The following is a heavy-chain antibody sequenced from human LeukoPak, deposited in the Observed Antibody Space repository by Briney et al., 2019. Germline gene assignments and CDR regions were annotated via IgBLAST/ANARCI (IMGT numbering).Heavy chain of an antibody. CDR2: IYYSGDI. V-gene: IGHV4-28*05. CDR3: VRKRSGISYFDD. Sequence: SETLSLTCAVSGYSISSDNWGGWIRQPPGKGWEWIGYIYYSGDIYYNLSLKSRVTMSVDTSKNQFSLKLSSVTAVDTAVYYCVRKRSGISYFDDWGQGTLVTVSS. J-gene: IGHJ4*02. D-gene: IGHD1-26*01. CDR1: GYSISSDNW.